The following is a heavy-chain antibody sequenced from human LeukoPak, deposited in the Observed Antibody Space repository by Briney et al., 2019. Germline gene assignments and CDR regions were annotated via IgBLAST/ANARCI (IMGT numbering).Heavy chain of an antibody. J-gene: IGHJ4*02. Sequence: GGSLRLSCSASGFTFSDYYMSWIRQAPGKGLEWVSYISSSGSTIYYADSVKGRFTISRDNAKNSLYLQMNSLRAEDTAVYYCARSSGYYRSPFDYWGQGTLVTVSS. V-gene: IGHV3-11*01. D-gene: IGHD3-22*01. CDR3: ARSSGYYRSPFDY. CDR1: GFTFSDYY. CDR2: ISSSGSTI.